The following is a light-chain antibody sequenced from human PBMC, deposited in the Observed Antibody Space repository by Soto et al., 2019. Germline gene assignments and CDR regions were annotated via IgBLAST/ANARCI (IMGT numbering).Light chain of an antibody. Sequence: DIQMTQSPSTLSASVGDRVTITCLASQNINDLLAWYQQKTGKAPNLLIYKASSLESGVPSRFSGSGYGTEFTLTISSLQPDDFATFYCQQYSTYSRAFGQGTKVDIK. CDR2: KAS. CDR1: QNINDL. J-gene: IGKJ1*01. CDR3: QQYSTYSRA. V-gene: IGKV1-5*03.